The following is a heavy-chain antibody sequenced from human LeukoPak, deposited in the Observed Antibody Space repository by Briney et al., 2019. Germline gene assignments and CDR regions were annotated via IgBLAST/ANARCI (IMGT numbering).Heavy chain of an antibody. CDR2: IYNSGST. Sequence: PSETLSLTCTVSGYSISSGYYWGWIRQPPGKGLEWIGSIYNSGSTYYNPSLKSRVTISVDTSKNQFSLKLSSVTAADTAVYYCARDPSGGTHLTYTKWGQGTLVTVSS. D-gene: IGHD1-26*01. CDR1: GYSISSGYY. CDR3: ARDPSGGTHLTYTK. J-gene: IGHJ4*02. V-gene: IGHV4-38-2*02.